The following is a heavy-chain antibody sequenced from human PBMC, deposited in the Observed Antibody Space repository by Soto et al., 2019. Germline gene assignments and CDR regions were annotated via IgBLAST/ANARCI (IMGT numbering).Heavy chain of an antibody. D-gene: IGHD3-3*01. V-gene: IGHV3-23*01. CDR2: ISGSGGST. Sequence: PGGSLRPSCAASGSTFSSYAMSWVRQAPGKGLEWVSAISGSGGSTYYADSVKGRFTISRDNSKNTLYLQMNSLRAEDTAVYYCAKVKPDRFLEWLPPSEDYYGMDVWGQGTTVTVSS. CDR3: AKVKPDRFLEWLPPSEDYYGMDV. CDR1: GSTFSSYA. J-gene: IGHJ6*02.